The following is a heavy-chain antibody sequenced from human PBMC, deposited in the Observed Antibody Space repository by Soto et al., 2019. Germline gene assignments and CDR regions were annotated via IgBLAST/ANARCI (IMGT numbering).Heavy chain of an antibody. J-gene: IGHJ4*02. D-gene: IGHD6-6*01. CDR2: KYYSGGT. CDR3: ARDRSNSPDYFDH. CDR1: VRSISRYDYY. Sequence: LPETLSLTCTISVRSISRYDYYWGWVRQPPGKGLEWIGLKYYSGGTDYNPSLRRRVTIPLDTPKNQFSLNLNSESAACTAVCYCARDRSNSPDYFDHWGQGTLVTVSS. V-gene: IGHV4-30-4*01.